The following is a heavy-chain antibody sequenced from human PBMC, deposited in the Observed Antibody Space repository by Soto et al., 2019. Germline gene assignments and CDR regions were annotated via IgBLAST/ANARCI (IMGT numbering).Heavy chain of an antibody. CDR3: AKERATTTAFDY. Sequence: GGSLRLSCAASGFTFSSYEMNWVRQAPGKGLEWVSYISSSSSTIYYADSVKGRFTISRDNAKNTLFLQMNSLRAEDPAVYYCAKERATTTAFDYWGQGALVTVSS. D-gene: IGHD4-17*01. CDR1: GFTFSSYE. V-gene: IGHV3-48*03. CDR2: ISSSSSTI. J-gene: IGHJ4*02.